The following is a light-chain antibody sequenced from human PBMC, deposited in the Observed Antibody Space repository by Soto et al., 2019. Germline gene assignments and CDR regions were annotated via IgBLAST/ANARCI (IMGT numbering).Light chain of an antibody. J-gene: IGLJ1*01. Sequence: SYELTQPPSVSVAPGQTARITCEGNNIGHRSVHWYQQRPGQAPVLVVYADSDRPSGIPERFSGSKSGTSASLAISGLRAEDEADYYCNSYTSNNTYVFGTGTKVTVL. CDR2: ADS. CDR1: NIGHRS. CDR3: NSYTSNNTYV. V-gene: IGLV3-21*02.